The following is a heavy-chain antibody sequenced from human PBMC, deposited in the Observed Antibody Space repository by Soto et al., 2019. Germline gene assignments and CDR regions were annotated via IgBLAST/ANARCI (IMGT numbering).Heavy chain of an antibody. CDR3: ARMRFGEGPYWFDP. D-gene: IGHD3-3*01. Sequence: QVQLQESGPGLVKPSETLSLTCTVSGGFVSSASYFWSWIRQPPGKEMEFIAYVYYTGTTKYSPSLKSRASISLDTSKNQCSLNLSSVTTADTAIYYCARMRFGEGPYWFDPGGQGLLVTVS. CDR1: GGFVSSASYF. J-gene: IGHJ5*02. V-gene: IGHV4-61*01. CDR2: VYYTGTT.